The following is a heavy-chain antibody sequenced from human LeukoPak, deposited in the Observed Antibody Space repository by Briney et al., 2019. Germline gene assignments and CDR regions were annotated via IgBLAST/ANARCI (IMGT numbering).Heavy chain of an antibody. CDR3: ARGGSSGYYLGVVDY. CDR1: GGSISSGGYY. CDR2: IYYSGST. Sequence: PSETLSLNCTVSGGSISSGGYYWSWIRQHPGKGLEWIGYIYYSGSTYYNPSLKSRVTISVDTSKNQFSLKLSSVTAADTAVYYCARGGSSGYYLGVVDYWGQGTLVTVSS. D-gene: IGHD3-22*01. J-gene: IGHJ4*02. V-gene: IGHV4-31*03.